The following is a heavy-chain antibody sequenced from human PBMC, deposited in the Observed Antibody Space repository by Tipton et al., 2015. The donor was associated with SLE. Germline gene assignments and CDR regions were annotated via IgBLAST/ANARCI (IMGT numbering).Heavy chain of an antibody. CDR3: ARRASSSLPYWYFDL. V-gene: IGHV3-20*04. D-gene: IGHD6-6*01. J-gene: IGHJ2*01. Sequence: SLRLSCAASGFTFSTYWMHWVRQVPGKGLEWVSGINWNGGRTGDGDSVKGRLTISRDNAKNSLYLQMNSLRVEDTALYYCARRASSSLPYWYFDLWGRGTLVTVSS. CDR2: INWNGGRT. CDR1: GFTFSTYW.